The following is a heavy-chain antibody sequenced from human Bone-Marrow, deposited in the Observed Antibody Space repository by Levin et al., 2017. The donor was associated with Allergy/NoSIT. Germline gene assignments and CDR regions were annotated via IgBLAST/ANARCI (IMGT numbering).Heavy chain of an antibody. CDR2: IKQEGSER. Sequence: GGSLRLSCVASGFTLSSRWMNWVRQAPGKGLEWVANIKQEGSERYYVDSVRGRFTISRDNAKNSLYLQMNSLGVEDTAVYYCARGAGFLVDYWGQGTLVTVSS. D-gene: IGHD3-3*01. CDR3: ARGAGFLVDY. J-gene: IGHJ4*02. CDR1: GFTLSSRW. V-gene: IGHV3-7*03.